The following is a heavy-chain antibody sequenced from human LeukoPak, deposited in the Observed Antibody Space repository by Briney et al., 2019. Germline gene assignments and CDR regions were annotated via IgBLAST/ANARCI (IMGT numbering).Heavy chain of an antibody. J-gene: IGHJ4*02. CDR3: AALPLLRFLEWSIDY. CDR1: GGSISSGSYY. V-gene: IGHV4-61*02. Sequence: SQTLSLTCTVSGGSISSGSYYWRWIRQPAGTGLEWIGRIYTSGSTNYNPSLKSRVTISVDTSKNQFSLKLSSVTAADTAVYYCAALPLLRFLEWSIDYWGQGTLVTVSS. D-gene: IGHD3-3*01. CDR2: IYTSGST.